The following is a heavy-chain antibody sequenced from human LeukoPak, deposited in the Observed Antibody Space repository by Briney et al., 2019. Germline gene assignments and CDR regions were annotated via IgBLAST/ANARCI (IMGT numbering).Heavy chain of an antibody. D-gene: IGHD4-17*01. CDR3: ARATVTTANFDY. V-gene: IGHV1-46*01. J-gene: IGHJ4*02. Sequence: GASVKVSCKESGYTFTRYYMTCVGQAPGQGLEWMGIINPSGGSTSYAQKFQGRVTMTRDTSTSTVYMELSSMRSEDTAVYYCARATVTTANFDYWGQGTLVTVSS. CDR1: GYTFTRYY. CDR2: INPSGGST.